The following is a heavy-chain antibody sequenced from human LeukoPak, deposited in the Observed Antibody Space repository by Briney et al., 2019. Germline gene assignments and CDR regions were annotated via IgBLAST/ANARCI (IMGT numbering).Heavy chain of an antibody. CDR3: ARALSTVSYYYYGMDV. D-gene: IGHD4-11*01. CDR1: GGSFSGYC. Sequence: PSETLSLTCAVYGGSFSGYCWSWIRQPPGKGLEWLGEINHSGSTNYNPSLKSRVTISVDTSKNQFSLKLSSVTAADTAVYYCARALSTVSYYYYGMDVWGQGTTVTVSS. CDR2: INHSGST. V-gene: IGHV4-34*01. J-gene: IGHJ6*02.